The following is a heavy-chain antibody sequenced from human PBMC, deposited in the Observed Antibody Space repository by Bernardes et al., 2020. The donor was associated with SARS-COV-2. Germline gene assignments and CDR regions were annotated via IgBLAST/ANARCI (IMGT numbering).Heavy chain of an antibody. D-gene: IGHD3-10*01. Sequence: ASVKVSCKASGYTFTSYAMHWVRQAPGQRLEWMGWINAGNGNTKYSQKFQGRVTITRDTSASTAYMELSSLRSEDTAVYYCARGQGITMVRGVIPHWGQGTLVTVSS. V-gene: IGHV1-3*01. CDR2: INAGNGNT. CDR1: GYTFTSYA. J-gene: IGHJ4*02. CDR3: ARGQGITMVRGVIPH.